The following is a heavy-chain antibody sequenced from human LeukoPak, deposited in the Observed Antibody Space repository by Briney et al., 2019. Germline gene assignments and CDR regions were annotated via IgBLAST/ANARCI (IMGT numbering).Heavy chain of an antibody. Sequence: PSETLSLTCTVSGGSISSYYWSWIRQPPGKGLEWIGYIYYSGSTNYNPSLKSRVTISVDTSKNQSSLKLSSVTAADTAVYYCAREDSGYDRYYYYYMDVWGKGTTVTVSS. CDR3: AREDSGYDRYYYYYMDV. V-gene: IGHV4-59*01. J-gene: IGHJ6*03. D-gene: IGHD5-12*01. CDR1: GGSISSYY. CDR2: IYYSGST.